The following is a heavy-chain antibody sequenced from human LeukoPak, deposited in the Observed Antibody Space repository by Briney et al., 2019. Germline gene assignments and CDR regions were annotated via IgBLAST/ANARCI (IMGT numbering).Heavy chain of an antibody. J-gene: IGHJ5*02. CDR1: GFTVSSND. CDR3: ARAQPYYYDSSGYYFSDP. D-gene: IGHD3-22*01. V-gene: IGHV3-53*05. CDR2: IYSGGST. Sequence: PGGSLRLSCAASGFTVSSNDMSWVRQAPGKGLEWVSVIYSGGSTYYADSVKGRFTISRDNSKNTLYLQMNSLRAEDTAVYYCARAQPYYYDSSGYYFSDPWGQGTLVTVSS.